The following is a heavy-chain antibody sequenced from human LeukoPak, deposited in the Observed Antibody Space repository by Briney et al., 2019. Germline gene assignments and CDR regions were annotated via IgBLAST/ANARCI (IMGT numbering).Heavy chain of an antibody. D-gene: IGHD3-10*01. CDR2: IIPIFGTA. Sequence: GASVKVSCKASGGTFSSNAISWVRQAPGQGLEWMGGIIPIFGTANYAQKFQGRVTITADKSTSTAYMELSSLRSEDTAVYYCARSRITMVRERSLPRSAFDIWGQGTMVTVSS. V-gene: IGHV1-69*06. CDR1: GGTFSSNA. J-gene: IGHJ3*02. CDR3: ARSRITMVRERSLPRSAFDI.